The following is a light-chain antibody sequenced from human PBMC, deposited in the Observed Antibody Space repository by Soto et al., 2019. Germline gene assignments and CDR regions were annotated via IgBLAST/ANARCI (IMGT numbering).Light chain of an antibody. CDR2: GAS. J-gene: IGKJ1*01. CDR3: QQYGSSPRT. Sequence: ESVLTQSPGTLSLSPGERATLSCRASQSVTSSYLAWYQQKPGQAPRLLIYGASSRATGIPDRFSGSGSGTDFTLTISRLEPEVFAVYYCQQYGSSPRTFGQGTKVEIK. CDR1: QSVTSSY. V-gene: IGKV3-20*01.